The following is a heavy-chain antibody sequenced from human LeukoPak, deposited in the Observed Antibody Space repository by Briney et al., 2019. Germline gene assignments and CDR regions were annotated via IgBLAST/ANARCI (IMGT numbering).Heavy chain of an antibody. D-gene: IGHD3-9*01. CDR2: ISSSSSYI. CDR3: AREASAYYDILTGYYGRFDP. V-gene: IGHV3-21*01. Sequence: GGSLRLSCAASGFTFSSYSMNWVRQAPGKGLEWVSSISSSSSYIYYADSVKGRFTISRDNAKNSLYLQMNSLRAEDTAVYYCAREASAYYDILTGYYGRFDPWGQGTLVTVSS. J-gene: IGHJ5*02. CDR1: GFTFSSYS.